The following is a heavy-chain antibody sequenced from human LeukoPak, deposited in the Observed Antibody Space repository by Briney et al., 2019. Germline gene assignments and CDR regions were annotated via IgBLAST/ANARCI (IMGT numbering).Heavy chain of an antibody. CDR2: ISSSSSYI. V-gene: IGHV3-21*01. CDR1: GFTFSSYS. CDR3: ARESTMVRGVITQHFDY. D-gene: IGHD3-10*01. J-gene: IGHJ4*02. Sequence: GGSLRLSCAASGFTFSSYSMNWVRQAPGKGLEWVSSISSSSSYIYYADSVKGRFTISRDNAKNSLYLQMSSLRAEDTAVYYCARESTMVRGVITQHFDYWGQGTLVTVSS.